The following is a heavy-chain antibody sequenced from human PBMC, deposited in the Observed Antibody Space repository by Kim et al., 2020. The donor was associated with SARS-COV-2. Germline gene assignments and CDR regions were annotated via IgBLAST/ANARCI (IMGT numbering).Heavy chain of an antibody. J-gene: IGHJ4*02. Sequence: GGSLRLSCAASGFTVSSNYMSWVRQAPGKGLEWVSVIYSGGSTYYADSVKGRFTISRDNSKNTLYLQMNSLRAEDTAVYYCARGEWLASTLDYWGQGTLVTVSS. D-gene: IGHD6-19*01. CDR1: GFTVSSNY. CDR3: ARGEWLASTLDY. V-gene: IGHV3-53*01. CDR2: IYSGGST.